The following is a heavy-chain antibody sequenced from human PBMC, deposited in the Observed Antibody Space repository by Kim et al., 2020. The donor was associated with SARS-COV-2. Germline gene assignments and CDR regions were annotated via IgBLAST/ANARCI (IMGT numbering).Heavy chain of an antibody. D-gene: IGHD3-10*01. V-gene: IGHV3-7*01. CDR3: AALDTVQVPGGI. J-gene: IGHJ4*02. Sequence: YLDSVKGRFPMSRDNDKNSLYLQMSSLRTEDTAIYYCAALDTVQVPGGIWGQGTLVTVSS.